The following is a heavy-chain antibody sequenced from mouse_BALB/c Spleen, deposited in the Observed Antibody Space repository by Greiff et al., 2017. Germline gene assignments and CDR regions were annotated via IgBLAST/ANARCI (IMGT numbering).Heavy chain of an antibody. V-gene: IGHV3-6*02. CDR2: ISYDGSN. D-gene: IGHD2-4*01. Sequence: VQLKQSGPGLVKPSQSLSLTCSVTGYSITSGYYWNWIRQFPGNKLEWMGYISYDGSNNYNPSLKNRISITRDTSKNQFFLKLNSVTTEDTATYYCADYDYDAWFAYWGQGTLVTVSA. CDR3: ADYDYDAWFAY. J-gene: IGHJ3*01. CDR1: GYSITSGYY.